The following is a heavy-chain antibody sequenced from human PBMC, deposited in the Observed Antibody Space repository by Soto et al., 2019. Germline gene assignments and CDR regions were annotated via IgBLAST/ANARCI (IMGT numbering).Heavy chain of an antibody. J-gene: IGHJ4*02. CDR3: AGGTWELVYY. V-gene: IGHV1-18*01. CDR2: ISAYNGNR. CDR1: GYTFTSYG. D-gene: IGHD1-26*01. Sequence: QVQLVQSGAEVKKPGASVKVSCKASGYTFTSYGIGLVRQAPGQGLEWMGWISAYNGNRNYAQKLQGRVTMTKDTAKSTAYIELWSLRSDDTAVYYCAGGTWELVYYWGQGTLVTVSS.